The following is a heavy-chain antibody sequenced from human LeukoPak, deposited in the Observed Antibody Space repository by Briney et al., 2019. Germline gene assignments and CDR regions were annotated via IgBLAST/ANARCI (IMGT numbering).Heavy chain of an antibody. V-gene: IGHV1-69*04. CDR2: IIPILGIA. J-gene: IGHJ4*02. Sequence: SVKVSCKASGGTFSSYAISWVRQAPGQGLEWMGRIIPILGIANYAQKFQGRVTITADKSTRTAYMELSSLRSEDTAVYYCARDFIRGTAMVPFDYWGQGTLVTVSS. CDR3: ARDFIRGTAMVPFDY. CDR1: GGTFSSYA. D-gene: IGHD5-18*01.